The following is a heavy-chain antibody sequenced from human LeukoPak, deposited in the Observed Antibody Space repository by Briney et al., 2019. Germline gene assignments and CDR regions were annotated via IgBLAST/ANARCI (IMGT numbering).Heavy chain of an antibody. V-gene: IGHV5-10-1*01. CDR2: IDPSDSYT. D-gene: IGHD2-2*01. Sequence: GESLKISCKGSGYSFTSYSISWVRQMPGKGLEWMGRIDPSDSYTNYSPSFQGHVTISADKSISTAYLQWSSLKASDTAMYYCARHVEYCSSTSCYRHNAFDIWGQGTMVTVSS. J-gene: IGHJ3*02. CDR3: ARHVEYCSSTSCYRHNAFDI. CDR1: GYSFTSYS.